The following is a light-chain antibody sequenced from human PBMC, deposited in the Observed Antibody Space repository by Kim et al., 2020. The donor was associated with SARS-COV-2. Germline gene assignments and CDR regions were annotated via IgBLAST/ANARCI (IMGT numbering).Light chain of an antibody. J-gene: IGLJ2*01. CDR3: GTWDSSLSAVV. Sequence: QKVTTSGSGSRSNIGNNYVSWYQQLPGTAPKLLIYDTNKRPSGIPDRFSGSKSGTSATLGITGLQTGDEADYYCGTWDSSLSAVVFGGGTQLTVL. V-gene: IGLV1-51*01. CDR2: DTN. CDR1: RSNIGNNY.